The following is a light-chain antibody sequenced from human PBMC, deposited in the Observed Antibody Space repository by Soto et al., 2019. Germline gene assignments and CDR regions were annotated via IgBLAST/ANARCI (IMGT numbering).Light chain of an antibody. CDR1: QGITSY. CDR2: AAS. CDR3: QQLYSYPLT. V-gene: IGKV1-9*01. J-gene: IGKJ4*01. Sequence: IQVTQSPSSLSASVGDRVTITCRASQGITSYLAWYQQKPGKAPKLLICAASALQTGVSSRFSGSGYGTDFALTISNLQPEDFATYFCQQLYSYPLTFGGGTTVEF.